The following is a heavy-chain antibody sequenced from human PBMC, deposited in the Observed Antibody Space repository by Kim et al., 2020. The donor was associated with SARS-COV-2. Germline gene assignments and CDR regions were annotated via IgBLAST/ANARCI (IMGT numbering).Heavy chain of an antibody. V-gene: IGHV3-23*01. Sequence: GGSLRLSCAASGFTFSSYAMSWVRQAPGKGLEWVSAISGSGGSTYYADSVKGRFTISRDNSKNTLYLQMNSLRAEDTAVYYCAKDLRAPADTAMGVFDYWGQGTLVTVSS. CDR1: GFTFSSYA. J-gene: IGHJ4*02. CDR2: ISGSGGST. D-gene: IGHD5-18*01. CDR3: AKDLRAPADTAMGVFDY.